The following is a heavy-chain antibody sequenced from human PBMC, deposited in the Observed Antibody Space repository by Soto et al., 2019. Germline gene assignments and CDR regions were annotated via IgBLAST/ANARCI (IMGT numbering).Heavy chain of an antibody. CDR1: GYTFTGYY. CDR2: INPNSGGT. Sequence: ASVKVSCKASGYTFTGYYMHWVRQAPGQGLEWMGWINPNSGGTNYAQKFQGWVTMTRDTSISTAYMELSRLRSDDTAVYYCARDGAHCSGGSCYSPRYYYYMDVWGKGTTVTVSS. D-gene: IGHD2-15*01. CDR3: ARDGAHCSGGSCYSPRYYYYMDV. J-gene: IGHJ6*03. V-gene: IGHV1-2*04.